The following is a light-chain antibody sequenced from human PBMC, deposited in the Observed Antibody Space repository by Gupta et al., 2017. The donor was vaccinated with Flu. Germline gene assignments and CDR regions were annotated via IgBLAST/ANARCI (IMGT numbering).Light chain of an antibody. Sequence: ESVLTQSPGTLSLSPGERAALSCRARQGVSTSYLARYQQKPGQAPRPLIYGASSRATGIPDRFSASGYGTDFTLTISRLEPEDFAVYYCQQYSTVTRTFGQGTKVEIK. CDR1: QGVSTSY. J-gene: IGKJ1*01. CDR2: GAS. CDR3: QQYSTVTRT. V-gene: IGKV3-20*01.